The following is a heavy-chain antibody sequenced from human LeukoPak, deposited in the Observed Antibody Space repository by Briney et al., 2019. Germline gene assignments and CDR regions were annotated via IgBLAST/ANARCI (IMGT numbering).Heavy chain of an antibody. Sequence: PGGSPRLSCAASGFTFSSYAMHWVRQAPGKGLEWVAVISYDGSNKYYADSVKGRFTISRDNSKNTLYLQMNSLRAEDTAVYYCARDNYYGSGNDYWGQGTLVTVSS. D-gene: IGHD3-10*01. CDR1: GFTFSSYA. CDR3: ARDNYYGSGNDY. J-gene: IGHJ4*02. CDR2: ISYDGSNK. V-gene: IGHV3-30*04.